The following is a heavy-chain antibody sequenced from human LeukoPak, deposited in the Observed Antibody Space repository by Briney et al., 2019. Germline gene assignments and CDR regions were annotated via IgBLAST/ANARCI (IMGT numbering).Heavy chain of an antibody. D-gene: IGHD2-2*01. J-gene: IGHJ3*02. CDR3: ARAYLTLGYCSSTSCYPDAFDI. V-gene: IGHV1-18*01. CDR1: DYTFTSYG. Sequence: ASVKVSCKASDYTFTSYGFSWVRQAPGQGLEWMGWISAYNGYTNYAQNLQGRVTMTTDTPTSTAYMELRSLRSDDTAVYYCARAYLTLGYCSSTSCYPDAFDIWGQGTMVTVSS. CDR2: ISAYNGYT.